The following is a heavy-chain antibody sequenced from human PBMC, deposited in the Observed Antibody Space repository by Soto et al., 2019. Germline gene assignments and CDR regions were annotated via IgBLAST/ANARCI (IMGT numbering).Heavy chain of an antibody. D-gene: IGHD3-10*01. CDR2: FDPEEGKM. CDR3: ATDLGAALAPLSMLYSQD. J-gene: IGHJ1*01. V-gene: IGHV1-24*01. Sequence: ASVKGSGRVSGYTLNEVCIHWVRQPPGEGLEWIGGFDPEEGKMIYAQNFQGRVTMTEDTSTDTAYMGLNSLTSEDTAIYYCATDLGAALAPLSMLYSQDWGQGTVVTVSS. CDR1: GYTLNEVC.